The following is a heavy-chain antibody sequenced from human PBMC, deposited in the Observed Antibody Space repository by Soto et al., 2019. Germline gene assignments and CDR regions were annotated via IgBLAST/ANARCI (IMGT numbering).Heavy chain of an antibody. Sequence: QVQLVESGGGVVQPGRSLRLSCAASGFTFSSYGMHWVRQAPGKGLEWVAVISYDGSNKYYADSVKGRFTISRDNSKITLYLQMNSLRAEDTAVYYCAKDAYGSGSSYYYYYGMDVWGQGTTVTVSS. V-gene: IGHV3-30*18. CDR3: AKDAYGSGSSYYYYYGMDV. CDR1: GFTFSSYG. D-gene: IGHD3-10*01. CDR2: ISYDGSNK. J-gene: IGHJ6*02.